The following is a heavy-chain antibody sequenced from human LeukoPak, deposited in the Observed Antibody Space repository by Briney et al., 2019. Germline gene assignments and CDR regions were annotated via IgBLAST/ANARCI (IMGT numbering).Heavy chain of an antibody. Sequence: GGSLGLSCAASGFTVSNNYMSWVRQAPGKGPEWVSAIRGSGGGTEYADSVRGRFTISRDNSKNSLYLQMNRLRAEDTAVYYCARDPNGDYVGAFDILGQGTMVTVSS. CDR1: GFTVSNNY. CDR3: ARDPNGDYVGAFDI. CDR2: IRGSGGGT. J-gene: IGHJ3*02. V-gene: IGHV3-23*01. D-gene: IGHD4-17*01.